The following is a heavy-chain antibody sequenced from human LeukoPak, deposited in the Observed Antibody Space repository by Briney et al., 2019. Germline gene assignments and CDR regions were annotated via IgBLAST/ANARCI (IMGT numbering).Heavy chain of an antibody. CDR2: ITSSSSYI. CDR1: GFTFSTYT. V-gene: IGHV3-21*01. D-gene: IGHD5-12*01. J-gene: IGHJ4*02. CDR3: ARDGMSDYDYFDY. Sequence: PGGSLRLSCAASGFTFSTYTMNWVRQAPGKGLEWVSSITSSSSYIYYADSVKGRFTISRDDAKNSLYLQMNTLRAEDTAVYYCARDGMSDYDYFDYWGQGTLVTVSS.